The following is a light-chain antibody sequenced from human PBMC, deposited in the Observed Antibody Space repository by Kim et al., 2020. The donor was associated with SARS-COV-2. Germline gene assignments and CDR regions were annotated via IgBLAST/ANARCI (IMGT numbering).Light chain of an antibody. Sequence: DIQMTQSPSTLSASVGDTVTITCRASQSITSGLAWYQQKPGKAPKLLIYVVSNLDSGVPSRFSGSGSGTQFTLTISSLQPDDFATYYCPQHNGYFGGGTKVDIK. CDR3: PQHNGY. V-gene: IGKV1-5*01. CDR1: QSITSG. CDR2: VVS. J-gene: IGKJ4*01.